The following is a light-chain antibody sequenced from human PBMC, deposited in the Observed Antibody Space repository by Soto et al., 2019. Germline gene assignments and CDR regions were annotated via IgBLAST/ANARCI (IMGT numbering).Light chain of an antibody. CDR2: GAS. J-gene: IGKJ2*01. Sequence: EIVLTQSPGTLSLSPGERATLSCRASQSVTSNYVTWYQQKYGQGPRLLIYGASFSATGIPDRLSVGGSGTHFTLTNTRLEPEDFAVYYCQHYGSSPPYTFGQGTRLEI. CDR3: QHYGSSPPYT. CDR1: QSVTSNY. V-gene: IGKV3-20*01.